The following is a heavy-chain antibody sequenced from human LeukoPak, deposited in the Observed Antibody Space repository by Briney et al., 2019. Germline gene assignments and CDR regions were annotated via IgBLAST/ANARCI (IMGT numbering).Heavy chain of an antibody. CDR3: ASAPSLRYGL. J-gene: IGHJ4*02. Sequence: GGSLRLSCAASGFPFSTYSMNWVRQAPGKGLEWISSISSISTYIYYADSVKGRFTISRDNAKNSLYLQMNSLRAEDTAVYYCASAPSLRYGLWGQGTLVTVSS. CDR2: ISSISTYI. V-gene: IGHV3-21*01. D-gene: IGHD3-9*01. CDR1: GFPFSTYS.